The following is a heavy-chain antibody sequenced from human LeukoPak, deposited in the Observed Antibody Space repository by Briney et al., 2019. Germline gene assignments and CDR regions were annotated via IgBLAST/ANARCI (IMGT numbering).Heavy chain of an antibody. V-gene: IGHV4-39*07. CDR1: GDSLSSYY. J-gene: IGHJ5*02. CDR3: ARDDHSSGWTSNWFNP. D-gene: IGHD6-19*01. CDR2: IYYSGST. Sequence: SETLSLTCSVSGDSLSSYYWSWIRQPPGKGLEWIGSIYYSGSTYYNPSLKSRVTISVDTSKNQFSLKLSSVTAADTAVYYCARDDHSSGWTSNWFNPWGQGTLVTVSS.